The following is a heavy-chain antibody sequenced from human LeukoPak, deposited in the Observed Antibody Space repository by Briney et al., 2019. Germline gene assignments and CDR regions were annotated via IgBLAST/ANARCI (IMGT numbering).Heavy chain of an antibody. Sequence: GGSLRLSCAASGFTFSSYGMSWVRQAPGKGLEWVSGISGSGGSTYYADSVKGRFTISRDNSKNTLYLRMNSLRAEDTAVYYCARDNSVEDTAWWFDPWGQGTLVTVSS. V-gene: IGHV3-23*01. J-gene: IGHJ5*02. CDR2: ISGSGGST. CDR1: GFTFSSYG. CDR3: ARDNSVEDTAWWFDP. D-gene: IGHD4-23*01.